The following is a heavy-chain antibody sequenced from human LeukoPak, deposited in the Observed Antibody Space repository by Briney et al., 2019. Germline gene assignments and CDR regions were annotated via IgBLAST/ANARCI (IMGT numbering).Heavy chain of an antibody. Sequence: ASVKVSCKASGYTFTGYYMHWVRQAPGQGLEWMGWINPNSGGTNYAQKFQGRVTMTRDTSISTAYMELSRLRSDDTAVYYCAQAQGYCSSTSCRKPGGNWFDPWGQGTLVTVSS. J-gene: IGHJ5*02. CDR2: INPNSGGT. CDR3: AQAQGYCSSTSCRKPGGNWFDP. V-gene: IGHV1-2*02. D-gene: IGHD2-2*01. CDR1: GYTFTGYY.